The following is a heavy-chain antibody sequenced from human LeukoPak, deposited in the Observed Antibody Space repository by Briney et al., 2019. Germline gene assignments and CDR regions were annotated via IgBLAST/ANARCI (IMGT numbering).Heavy chain of an antibody. CDR3: ARGVGTDLPLSYYYYYMDV. D-gene: IGHD7-27*01. Sequence: SETLSLTSTVSGGSISRHYWSWIRPPPGKGLEWSGHIYYSGSTNFNPSLKSGATTSVDTTNTQFSLKLSSISSADTAVYYCARGVGTDLPLSYYYYYMDVWGKG. CDR2: IYYSGST. J-gene: IGHJ6*03. V-gene: IGHV4-59*11. CDR1: GGSISRHY.